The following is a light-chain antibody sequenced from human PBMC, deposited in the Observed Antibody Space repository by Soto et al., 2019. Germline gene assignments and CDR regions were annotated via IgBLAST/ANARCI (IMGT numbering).Light chain of an antibody. V-gene: IGKV3-20*01. CDR3: QQYGTSPLT. CDR2: GAS. J-gene: IGKJ4*01. CDR1: KSLSSGY. Sequence: EIVLTQSPGTLSLSPGERATLSCRASKSLSSGYLAWYQQKPGQAPRLLIYGASSRATGIPDRFSGSGFGTDFTLTISRLEPEDFAVYYCQQYGTSPLTFGGGTKVEIK.